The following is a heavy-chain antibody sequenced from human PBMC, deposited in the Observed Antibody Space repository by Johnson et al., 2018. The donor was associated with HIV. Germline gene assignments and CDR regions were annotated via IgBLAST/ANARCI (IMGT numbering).Heavy chain of an antibody. V-gene: IGHV3-30*02. CDR3: AKDGLWFGEFSDAFDI. CDR2: IRYDGSNK. D-gene: IGHD3-10*01. Sequence: QVQVVESGGGVVQPGGSLTLSCAASGFAFNAYGMHWVRQAPGKGLQWVTFIRYDGSNKYYADSVKGRFTISRDNSKNTLYLQMNSLGAEETAVYYCAKDGLWFGEFSDAFDIWGQGTMVTVSS. CDR1: GFAFNAYG. J-gene: IGHJ3*02.